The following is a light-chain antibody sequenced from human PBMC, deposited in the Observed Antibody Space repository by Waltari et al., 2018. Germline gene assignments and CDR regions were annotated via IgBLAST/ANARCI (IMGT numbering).Light chain of an antibody. CDR1: QGISSW. CDR3: QQGYNTPRT. Sequence: DIQMTQSPSSLSASVGDNVTITCRASQGISSWLAWYQQKPGKAPKLLIYAASSLQSGVPSRFSGSGSGMDYTLTISSLQPEDFATYYCQQGYNTPRTFGQGTKVEIK. CDR2: AAS. J-gene: IGKJ1*01. V-gene: IGKV1-12*01.